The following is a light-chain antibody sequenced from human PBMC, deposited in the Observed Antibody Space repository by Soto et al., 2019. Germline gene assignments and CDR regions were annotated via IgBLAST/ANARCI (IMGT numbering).Light chain of an antibody. J-gene: IGLJ2*01. CDR2: GNS. CDR3: QTYDTNLNVI. CDR1: TSNIGAGYD. Sequence: QSVLAQPPSVSGAPGQRVTTSCTGSTSNIGAGYDVHWYQHLPGTAPKLLIYGNSNRPSGVPDRFSGSQSGTSASLVITGLQNEDEADYYCQTYDTNLNVIFGGGTKVTVL. V-gene: IGLV1-40*01.